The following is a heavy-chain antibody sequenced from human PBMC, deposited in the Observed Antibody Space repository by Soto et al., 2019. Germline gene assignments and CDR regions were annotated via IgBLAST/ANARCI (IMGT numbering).Heavy chain of an antibody. Sequence: GGSLRLSCAASGFTFSSYAMSWVRQAPGKGLEWVSAISGSGGSTYYADSVKGRFTISRDNSKNTLYLQMNSLRAEDTAVYYCAKDFGGEVASDYYFNWFDPWGQGTLVTVSS. D-gene: IGHD3-16*01. CDR1: GFTFSSYA. CDR3: AKDFGGEVASDYYFNWFDP. CDR2: ISGSGGST. J-gene: IGHJ5*02. V-gene: IGHV3-23*01.